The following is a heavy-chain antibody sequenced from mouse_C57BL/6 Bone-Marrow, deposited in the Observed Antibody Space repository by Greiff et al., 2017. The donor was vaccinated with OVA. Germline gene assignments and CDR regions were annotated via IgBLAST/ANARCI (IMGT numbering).Heavy chain of an antibody. CDR3: AIGIYDGYYWFAY. CDR2: ISYSGST. D-gene: IGHD2-3*01. V-gene: IGHV3-1*01. Sequence: EVQLQQSGPGMVKPSQSLSLTCTVPGYSITSGYDWHWIRHFPGNNLEWMGYISYSGSTNYNPSLKSRISITHDTSTNHFFLKLNSVTTEDTATYYCAIGIYDGYYWFAYWGQGTLVTVSA. J-gene: IGHJ3*01. CDR1: GYSITSGYD.